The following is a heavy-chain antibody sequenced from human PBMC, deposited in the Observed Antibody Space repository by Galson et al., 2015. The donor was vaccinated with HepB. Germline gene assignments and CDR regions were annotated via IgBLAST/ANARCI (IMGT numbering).Heavy chain of an antibody. D-gene: IGHD2-15*01. Sequence: SLRLSCAASGFTFSYYAMHWVRQAPGKGLEYVSAISPTADRTYYADSVKGRFSISRDDSKSTLYLQMNSLRIEDTALYYCVKDPRIGYFDHWGQGTLVVVSS. CDR2: ISPTADRT. V-gene: IGHV3-64D*06. CDR3: VKDPRIGYFDH. CDR1: GFTFSYYA. J-gene: IGHJ4*02.